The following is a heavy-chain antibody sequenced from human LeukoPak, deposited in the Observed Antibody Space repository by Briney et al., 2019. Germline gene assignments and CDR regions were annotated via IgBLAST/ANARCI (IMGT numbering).Heavy chain of an antibody. CDR2: IIPIFGTA. J-gene: IGHJ4*02. V-gene: IGHV1-69*01. CDR1: GGTFSSYA. CDR3: ARGSSAWAHFDS. Sequence: ASVKLSCKASGGTFSSYAISWVRQAPGQGLEWMGGIIPIFGTANYAQKFQGRVTITADESTSTAYMELRSLRSDDTAVYYCARGSSAWAHFDSWGQGTLVTVSS. D-gene: IGHD6-19*01.